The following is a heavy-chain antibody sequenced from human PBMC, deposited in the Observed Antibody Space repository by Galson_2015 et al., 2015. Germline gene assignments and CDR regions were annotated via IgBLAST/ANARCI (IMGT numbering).Heavy chain of an antibody. J-gene: IGHJ4*02. D-gene: IGHD3-16*01. CDR3: ARDPLGDRTVGFDY. CDR1: GFTFSSDW. V-gene: IGHV3-74*01. CDR2: INSDGTSK. Sequence: SLRLSCAASGFTFSSDWMHWVRQAPGKGLVWISRINSDGTSKTYADSVKGRFTISRDNAKNTLYLQMNSLRAEDTAVYYCARDPLGDRTVGFDYWGQGTLGTVSS.